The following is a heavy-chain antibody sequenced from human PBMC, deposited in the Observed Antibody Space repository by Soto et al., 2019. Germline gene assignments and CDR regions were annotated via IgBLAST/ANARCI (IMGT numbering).Heavy chain of an antibody. Sequence: GSLILSFAASGFTFSSYSMNLVRQAPGKGLEWVSYISSSSSTIYYADSVKGRFTISRDNAKNSLYLQMNSLRDEDTAVYYCARDRKKGSTSYYYGMDVWGQGTKVTVYS. V-gene: IGHV3-48*02. CDR3: ARDRKKGSTSYYYGMDV. J-gene: IGHJ6*02. CDR1: GFTFSSYS. CDR2: ISSSSSTI. D-gene: IGHD1-1*01.